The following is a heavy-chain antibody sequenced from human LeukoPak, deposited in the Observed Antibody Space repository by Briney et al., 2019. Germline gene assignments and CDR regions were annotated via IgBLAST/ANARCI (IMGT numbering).Heavy chain of an antibody. CDR2: IYHSGST. CDR3: ARDRFRPGYVDY. V-gene: IGHV4-38-2*02. CDR1: GYSISSGYY. Sequence: SETLSLTCTVSGYSISSGYYWGWIRQPPGKGLEWIGSIYHSGSTYYNPSLKSRVTISVDTSKNQFSLKLSSVTAADTAVYYCARDRFRPGYVDYWGQGTLVTVSS. J-gene: IGHJ4*02. D-gene: IGHD3-16*01.